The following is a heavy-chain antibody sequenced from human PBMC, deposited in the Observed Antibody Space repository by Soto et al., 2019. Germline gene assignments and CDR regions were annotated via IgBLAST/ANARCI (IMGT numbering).Heavy chain of an antibody. D-gene: IGHD2-21*02. CDR2: ISAYNGNT. Sequence: ASVKVSCKASGYTFTSYGISWVRQAPGQGLEWMGWISAYNGNTNYAQKLQGRVTMTTDTSTSTAYMELRSLGSDDTAVYYCARDHIVVVTAIQDYYNWFDPWGQGTLVTVSS. J-gene: IGHJ5*02. V-gene: IGHV1-18*01. CDR1: GYTFTSYG. CDR3: ARDHIVVVTAIQDYYNWFDP.